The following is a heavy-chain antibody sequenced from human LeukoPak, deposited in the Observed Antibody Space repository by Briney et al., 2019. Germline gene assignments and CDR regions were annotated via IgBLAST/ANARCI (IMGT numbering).Heavy chain of an antibody. J-gene: IGHJ4*02. CDR3: ARHWTYCGGDCYYDN. Sequence: SETLFLTCTVSGGSISSSSYYWGWIRQPPGKGLEWIGSIYYSGSTYCNPSLKSRVTISVDTSKNQFSLKLSSVTAADTAVYYCARHWTYCGGDCYYDNWGQGTLVTVSS. CDR2: IYYSGST. D-gene: IGHD2-21*02. V-gene: IGHV4-39*01. CDR1: GGSISSSSYY.